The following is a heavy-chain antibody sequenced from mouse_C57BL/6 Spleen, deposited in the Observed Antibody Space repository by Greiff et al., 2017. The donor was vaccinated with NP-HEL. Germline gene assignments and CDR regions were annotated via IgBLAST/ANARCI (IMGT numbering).Heavy chain of an antibody. J-gene: IGHJ1*03. CDR2: ISPGSGST. Sequence: VQLQQPGAELVKPGASVKMSCKASGYTFTSYWITWVKQRPGQGLEWIGDISPGSGSTNYNEKFKSKDTLTVDTSSSTAYMQLSSLTSEDSAVYYCARRTWSSYVYFDVWGTGTTVTVSS. CDR3: ARRTWSSYVYFDV. V-gene: IGHV1-55*01. D-gene: IGHD1-1*01. CDR1: GYTFTSYW.